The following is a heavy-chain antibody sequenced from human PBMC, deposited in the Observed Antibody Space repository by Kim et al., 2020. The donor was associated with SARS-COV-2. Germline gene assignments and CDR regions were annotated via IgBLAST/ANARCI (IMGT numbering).Heavy chain of an antibody. Sequence: GGSLRLPCAASGFTFNNYWMHWVRQAPGKGLVWVSRIISDGSSTRYADSVKGRFTISRDNAKNTLYLQMNSLRAEDTAVYYCARDHSYGMDVWGQGTTVT. CDR1: GFTFNNYW. V-gene: IGHV3-74*01. J-gene: IGHJ6*02. CDR3: ARDHSYGMDV. CDR2: IISDGSST.